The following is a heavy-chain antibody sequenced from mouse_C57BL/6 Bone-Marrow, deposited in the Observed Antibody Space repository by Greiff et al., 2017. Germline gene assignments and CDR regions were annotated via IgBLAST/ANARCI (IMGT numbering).Heavy chain of an antibody. J-gene: IGHJ4*01. CDR2: TDPSDSYT. V-gene: IGHV1-69*01. CDR1: GYTFTSYW. Sequence: QVQLQQPGAELVMPGASVKLSCKASGYTFTSYWMHWVKQRPGPGLEWIGETDPSDSYTNYNQKFKGKSTMTVDKSSSTAYMQLSSLASEDSAVYYCARRGLYYGNYFYAMDYWGQGTSVTVSS. D-gene: IGHD2-1*01. CDR3: ARRGLYYGNYFYAMDY.